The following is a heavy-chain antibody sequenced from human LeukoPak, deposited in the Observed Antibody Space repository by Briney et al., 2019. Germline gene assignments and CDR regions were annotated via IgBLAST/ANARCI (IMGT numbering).Heavy chain of an antibody. Sequence: ASVKVSCKASGYTLSRYGISWVRQAPGQGLEWMGWSSAYNENTNSALKVQGRVTMTTDTSTSTAYMERRSLRSDDTAVYYCARDLCSVEPAPPCYYFDYWGQGTLVTVPS. D-gene: IGHD2-2*01. CDR3: ARDLCSVEPAPPCYYFDY. V-gene: IGHV1-18*01. CDR2: SSAYNENT. J-gene: IGHJ4*02. CDR1: GYTLSRYG.